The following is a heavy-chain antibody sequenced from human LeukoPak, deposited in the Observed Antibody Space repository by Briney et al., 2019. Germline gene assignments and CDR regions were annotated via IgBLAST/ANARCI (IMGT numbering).Heavy chain of an antibody. Sequence: PGGSLRLSCAASGFTFSSYSMNWVRQAPGKGLEWVSSIGSSSSYIYYADSVKGRFTISRDNAKNSLYLQMNSLRAEDTAVYYCARDGIMDYWGQGTLVTVSS. CDR2: IGSSSSYI. D-gene: IGHD1-14*01. V-gene: IGHV3-21*01. J-gene: IGHJ4*02. CDR3: ARDGIMDY. CDR1: GFTFSSYS.